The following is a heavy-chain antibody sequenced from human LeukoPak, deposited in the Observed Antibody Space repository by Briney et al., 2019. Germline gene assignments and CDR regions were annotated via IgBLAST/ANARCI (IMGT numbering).Heavy chain of an antibody. V-gene: IGHV3-7*03. CDR1: GFTFSSYW. CDR3: ARDARPDSGSYLY. J-gene: IGHJ4*02. CDR2: IKQDGSEK. Sequence: PGGSLRLSCAASGFTFSSYWMSWVRQAPGKGLEWVANIKQDGSEKYYVDSVKGRFTISRDNAENSLYLQMNSLRAEDTAVYYCARDARPDSGSYLYWGQGTLVTVSS. D-gene: IGHD1-26*01.